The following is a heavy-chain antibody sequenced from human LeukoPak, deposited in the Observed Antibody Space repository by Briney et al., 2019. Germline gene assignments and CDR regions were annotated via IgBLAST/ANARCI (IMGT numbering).Heavy chain of an antibody. CDR1: GGSISSYY. CDR3: ARGGGGYSYGYLDY. CDR2: IYYSGST. V-gene: IGHV4-59*01. J-gene: IGHJ4*02. Sequence: SETLSLTCTVSGGSISSYYWSWIRQPPGKGLEWIGYIYYSGSTNYNPSLKSRVTISVDTSKNQSSLKLSSVTAADTAVYYCARGGGGYSYGYLDYWGQGTLVTVSS. D-gene: IGHD5-18*01.